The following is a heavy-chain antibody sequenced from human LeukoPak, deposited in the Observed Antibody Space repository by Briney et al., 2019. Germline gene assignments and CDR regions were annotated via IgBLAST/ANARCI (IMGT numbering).Heavy chain of an antibody. Sequence: GSSVKVSCKASGGTLSSYAISWVRQAAGHGLEWRGGIIPIFSTANSAQTLQARVAITADESTRTANMALSRPRSAAPAVYCCAGDHVPVFISPTCYYNNMDVWGKGNTGTVSS. CDR2: IIPIFSTA. D-gene: IGHD2-21*01. CDR3: AGDHVPVFISPTCYYNNMDV. CDR1: GGTLSSYA. V-gene: IGHV1-69*01. J-gene: IGHJ6*03.